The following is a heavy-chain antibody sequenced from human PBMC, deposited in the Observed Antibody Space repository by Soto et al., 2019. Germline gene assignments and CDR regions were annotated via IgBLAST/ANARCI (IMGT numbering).Heavy chain of an antibody. Sequence: SVKVSCKASGFTFTSSAVQWVRQARGQRLEWIGWIVVGSGNTNYAQKFQERVTITRDMSTSAAYMELSSLRSEDTAVYYCAASRHYYDSSGYETDAFDIWGQGTMVTVSS. V-gene: IGHV1-58*01. CDR3: AASRHYYDSSGYETDAFDI. D-gene: IGHD3-22*01. J-gene: IGHJ3*02. CDR2: IVVGSGNT. CDR1: GFTFTSSA.